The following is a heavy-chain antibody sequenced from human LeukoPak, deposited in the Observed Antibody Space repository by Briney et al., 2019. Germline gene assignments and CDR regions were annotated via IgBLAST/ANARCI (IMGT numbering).Heavy chain of an antibody. CDR1: GFTFSSYA. CDR2: ISGSGGST. CDR3: AKAGESYYYGSGSHSDY. Sequence: PGGSLRLSCAASGFTFSSYAMSWVRQAPGKGLEWVSAISGSGGSTYYADSVKGRFTISRDNSKNTLYLQMNSLRAEDTAVYYCAKAGESYYYGSGSHSDYWGQGTLVTVSS. J-gene: IGHJ4*02. V-gene: IGHV3-23*01. D-gene: IGHD3-10*01.